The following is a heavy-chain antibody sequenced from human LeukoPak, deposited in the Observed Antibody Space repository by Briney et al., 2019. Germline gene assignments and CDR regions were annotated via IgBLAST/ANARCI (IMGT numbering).Heavy chain of an antibody. CDR3: AKDEGNGIPAVGVFHYYYGLDV. CDR1: GGSISSSSYY. D-gene: IGHD6-13*01. V-gene: IGHV4-39*02. CDR2: IYYSGST. J-gene: IGHJ6*02. Sequence: PSETLSLTCTVSGGSISSSSYYWGWIRQPPGKGLEWIGSIYYSGSTYYNLSLRSRLTLSLDMSKNLFSLRLTSVTAADTAVYYCAKDEGNGIPAVGVFHYYYGLDVWGQGTTVSVSS.